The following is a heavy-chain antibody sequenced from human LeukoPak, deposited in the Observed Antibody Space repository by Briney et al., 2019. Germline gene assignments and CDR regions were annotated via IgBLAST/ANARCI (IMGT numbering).Heavy chain of an antibody. CDR3: ATRWFGEASPFGY. CDR2: IIPILSIA. V-gene: IGHV1-69*04. CDR1: GGTFSSYA. D-gene: IGHD3-10*01. J-gene: IGHJ4*02. Sequence: GASVKVSCKASGGTFSSYAISWVRQAPGQGLEWMGRIIPILSIANYAQKFQGRVTITADKSTSTAYMELSSLRSEDTAVYYCATRWFGEASPFGYWGQGTLVTVAS.